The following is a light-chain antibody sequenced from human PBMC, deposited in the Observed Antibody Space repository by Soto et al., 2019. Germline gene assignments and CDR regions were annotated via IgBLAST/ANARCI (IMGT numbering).Light chain of an antibody. J-gene: IGKJ1*01. Sequence: DLPMTQSPSTLSASVGDRVTITCRASQSTSSYLAWYQQKPGKAPKLLIYQASSLENGVPSRFSGSGSGTEFSLTISSLQPDDFATYYCQQYSSHSTFGQGTKVDI. V-gene: IGKV1-5*03. CDR3: QQYSSHST. CDR2: QAS. CDR1: QSTSSY.